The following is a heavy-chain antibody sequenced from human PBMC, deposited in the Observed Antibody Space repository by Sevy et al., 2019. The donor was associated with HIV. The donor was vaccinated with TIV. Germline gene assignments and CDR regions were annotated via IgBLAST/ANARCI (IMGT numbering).Heavy chain of an antibody. V-gene: IGHV3-7*03. CDR2: IKQDGSEK. CDR1: GFTFSSYW. J-gene: IGHJ3*02. Sequence: GGSLRLSCAASGFTFSSYWMSWVRQAPGKGLEWVANIKQDGSEKYYVDSVKGRFTISRDNAKNSLYLQMNSLRAEDTAVYYCVRIRGIMITFGGVIHDAFDIWGQGTMVTVSS. D-gene: IGHD3-16*02. CDR3: VRIRGIMITFGGVIHDAFDI.